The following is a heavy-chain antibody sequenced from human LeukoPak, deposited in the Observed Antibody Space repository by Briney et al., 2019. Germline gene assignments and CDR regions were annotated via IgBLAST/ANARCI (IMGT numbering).Heavy chain of an antibody. CDR3: ANLQGGGSYSYSAADY. CDR1: GFTFSSYW. V-gene: IGHV3-30*02. CDR2: IRYDGSNK. J-gene: IGHJ4*02. Sequence: GGSLRLSCAASGFTFSSYWMSWVRQAPGKGLEWVAFIRYDGSNKYYADSVKGRFTISRDNSENTLYLQMNSLRAEDTAVYYCANLQGGGSYSYSAADYWGQGTLVTVSS. D-gene: IGHD1-26*01.